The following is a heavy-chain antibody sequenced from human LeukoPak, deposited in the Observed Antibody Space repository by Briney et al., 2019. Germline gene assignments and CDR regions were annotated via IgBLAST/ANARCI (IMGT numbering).Heavy chain of an antibody. V-gene: IGHV3-48*03. Sequence: PGRSLRLSCAASGFTFSSHGMSWVRQAPGKGLGWVSYISSSGSTIYYADSVKGRFTISRDNAKNSLYLQMNSLRAEDTAVYYCAGISGYYTDYYFDYWGQGTLVTVSS. D-gene: IGHD3-3*01. CDR2: ISSSGSTI. J-gene: IGHJ4*02. CDR3: AGISGYYTDYYFDY. CDR1: GFTFSSHG.